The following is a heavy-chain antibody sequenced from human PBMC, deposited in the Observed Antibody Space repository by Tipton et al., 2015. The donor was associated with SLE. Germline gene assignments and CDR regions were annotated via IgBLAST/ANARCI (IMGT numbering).Heavy chain of an antibody. CDR3: AGAHQENGDFSLYYFDY. D-gene: IGHD4-17*01. J-gene: IGHJ4*02. Sequence: TLSLTCAVYGVSFSGYYWSWIRQPPGKGLEWIGEINHSGSTNYNPSLKSRVTISVDTSKNQFSLKLSSVTAADTALYYCAGAHQENGDFSLYYFDYWGQGTLVTVSS. V-gene: IGHV4-34*01. CDR2: INHSGST. CDR1: GVSFSGYY.